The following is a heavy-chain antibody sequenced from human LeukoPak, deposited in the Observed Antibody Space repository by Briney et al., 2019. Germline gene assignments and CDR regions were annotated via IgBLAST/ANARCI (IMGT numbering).Heavy chain of an antibody. V-gene: IGHV4-34*01. J-gene: IGHJ3*02. CDR3: AAPSGSYYLYDDAFHI. CDR2: INHSGST. D-gene: IGHD1-26*01. Sequence: SETLSLTCAVYGGSFSGYYWSWIRQPPGKGLEWIGEINHSGSTNYNPSLKSRVTISVDTSKNQFSLKLSSVTAADTAVYYCAAPSGSYYLYDDAFHIWGQGTMVTVSS. CDR1: GGSFSGYY.